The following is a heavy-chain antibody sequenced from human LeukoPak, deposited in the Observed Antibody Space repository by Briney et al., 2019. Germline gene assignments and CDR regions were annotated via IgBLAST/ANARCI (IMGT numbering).Heavy chain of an antibody. D-gene: IGHD5-18*01. CDR1: GFTVSSNY. Sequence: GGSLRLSCAASGFTVSSNYMSWVRQAPGKGVEWVSVIYSGGSTYYADSVKGRFTISRDNSKNTLYLQMNSLRAEDTAVYYCARDTAMAPNLPYYYYYYMDVWGKGTTVTVSS. CDR2: IYSGGST. V-gene: IGHV3-66*02. J-gene: IGHJ6*03. CDR3: ARDTAMAPNLPYYYYYYMDV.